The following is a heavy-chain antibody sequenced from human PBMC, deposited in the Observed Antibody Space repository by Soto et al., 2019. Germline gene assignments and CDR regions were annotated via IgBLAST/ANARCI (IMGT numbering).Heavy chain of an antibody. Sequence: PSETLSLTCAVSGDSVNTHYWWAWVRQPPGKRPEWIGEISHNDLKNYHPFLKTRLSSSISRDRSSLQFSLSLRSVTATDTAVYFCARRTSYGAIADWGQGKMVT. CDR3: ARRTSYGAIAD. V-gene: IGHV4-4*02. D-gene: IGHD2-21*01. CDR2: ISHNDLK. J-gene: IGHJ4*02. CDR1: GDSVNTHYW.